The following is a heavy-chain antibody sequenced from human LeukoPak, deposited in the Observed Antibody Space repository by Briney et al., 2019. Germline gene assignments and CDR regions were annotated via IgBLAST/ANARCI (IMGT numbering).Heavy chain of an antibody. Sequence: GGSLRLSCAASGFTFSSYSMNWVRQAPGKGLEWVSYISSSSSTIYYADSVKGRFTISRDNAKNSLYLQMNSLRAEDTAVYYCASGRWDYYYYMDVWGKGTTVTVSS. D-gene: IGHD1-26*01. CDR1: GFTFSSYS. CDR3: ASGRWDYYYYMDV. CDR2: ISSSSSTI. J-gene: IGHJ6*03. V-gene: IGHV3-48*01.